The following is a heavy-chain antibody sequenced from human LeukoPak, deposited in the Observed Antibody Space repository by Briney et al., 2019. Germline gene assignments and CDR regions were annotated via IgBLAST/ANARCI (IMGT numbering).Heavy chain of an antibody. D-gene: IGHD2-2*01. Sequence: GASVKVSCNASGGTFSSYAISWVRQAPGQGLEWMGGIIPTFGTANYAQKFQGRVTITADESTSTAYMELSSLRSEDTAVYYCARGVVPAAFFDYWGQGTLVTVSS. CDR2: IIPTFGTA. J-gene: IGHJ4*02. V-gene: IGHV1-69*13. CDR1: GGTFSSYA. CDR3: ARGVVPAAFFDY.